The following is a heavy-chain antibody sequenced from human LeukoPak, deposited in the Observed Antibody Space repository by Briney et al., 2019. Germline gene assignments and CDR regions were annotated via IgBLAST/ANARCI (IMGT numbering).Heavy chain of an antibody. CDR3: ARALAYDFWSGLYYYYYMDV. V-gene: IGHV4-59*11. D-gene: IGHD3-3*01. CDR2: IYYSGST. Sequence: SETLSLTCTVSGGSISSHYWSWIRQPPGKGLEWIGYIYYSGSTNYNPSLKSRVTISVDTSKNQFSLKLSSVTAADTAVYYCARALAYDFWSGLYYYYYMDVWGKGTTVTVSS. J-gene: IGHJ6*03. CDR1: GGSISSHY.